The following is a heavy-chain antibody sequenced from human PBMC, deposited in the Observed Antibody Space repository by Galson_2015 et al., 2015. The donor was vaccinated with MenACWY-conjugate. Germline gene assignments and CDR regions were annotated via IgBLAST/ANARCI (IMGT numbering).Heavy chain of an antibody. J-gene: IGHJ4*02. CDR3: ARDYRSGYDCKFDY. CDR2: ISAYNGNT. D-gene: IGHD5-12*01. CDR1: GYTFTSYG. V-gene: IGHV1-18*01. Sequence: QSGAEVKKPGESLRISCTASGYTFTSYGISWVRQAPGQGLEWMGWISAYNGNTNYAQKLQGRVTMTTDTSTSTAYMELRSLRSDDTAVYYCARDYRSGYDCKFDYWGQGTLVTVSS.